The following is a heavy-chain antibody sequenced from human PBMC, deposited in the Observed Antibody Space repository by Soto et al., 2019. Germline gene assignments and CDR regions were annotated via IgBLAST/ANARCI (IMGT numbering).Heavy chain of an antibody. CDR2: IYPGDSDT. J-gene: IGHJ3*02. Sequence: GESLKISCKGSGYSFTSYWIGWVRQMPGKGLEWMGIIYPGDSDTRYSPSFQGQVTISADKAISTAYLQWSSLKASDTAMYYCARHLSSHCGGDCSGAFDIWGQGTMVTVSS. V-gene: IGHV5-51*01. CDR1: GYSFTSYW. D-gene: IGHD2-21*01. CDR3: ARHLSSHCGGDCSGAFDI.